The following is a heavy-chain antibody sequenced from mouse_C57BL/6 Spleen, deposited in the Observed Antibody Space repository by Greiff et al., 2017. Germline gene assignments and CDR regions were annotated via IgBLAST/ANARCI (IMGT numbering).Heavy chain of an antibody. Sequence: QVQLQQSGAELARPGASVKLSCKASGYTFTSYGISWVKQRTGQGLEWIGEIYPRSGNTYYNEKFKGKATLTADKSSSTAYMELRSLTSEDSAVYFCARSSPITTVVASDAMDYWGQGTSVTVSS. CDR1: GYTFTSYG. CDR3: ARSSPITTVVASDAMDY. D-gene: IGHD1-1*01. CDR2: IYPRSGNT. J-gene: IGHJ4*01. V-gene: IGHV1-81*01.